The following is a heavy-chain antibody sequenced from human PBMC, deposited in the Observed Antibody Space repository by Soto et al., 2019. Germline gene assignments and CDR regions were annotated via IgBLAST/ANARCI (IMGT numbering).Heavy chain of an antibody. CDR2: ISSSSSYI. CDR3: ARDSVRYCRDGVCYQGYYYFAMDV. J-gene: IGHJ6*02. V-gene: IGHV3-21*04. Sequence: GGSLRLSCAASGFTFSSYSMNWVRQAPGKGLEWVSSISSSSSYIYYADSVKGRFTISRDNAKNSLYLQMNSLGAEDTATYYCARDSVRYCRDGVCYQGYYYFAMDVWGQGTTVTVSS. D-gene: IGHD2-8*01. CDR1: GFTFSSYS.